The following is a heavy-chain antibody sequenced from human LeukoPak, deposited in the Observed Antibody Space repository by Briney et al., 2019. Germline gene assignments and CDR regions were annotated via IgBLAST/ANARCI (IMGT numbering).Heavy chain of an antibody. D-gene: IGHD6-19*01. J-gene: IGHJ4*02. CDR3: ARDRGGSGWYDY. Sequence: GGSLILSCAASGFTFSSYSMNWVRQAPGKGLEWVSSISSSGSYIYYADSVKGRFTISRDNAKNSLYLQMSSLRVEDTAVYYCARDRGGSGWYDYWGQGTLVSVSS. V-gene: IGHV3-21*01. CDR1: GFTFSSYS. CDR2: ISSSGSYI.